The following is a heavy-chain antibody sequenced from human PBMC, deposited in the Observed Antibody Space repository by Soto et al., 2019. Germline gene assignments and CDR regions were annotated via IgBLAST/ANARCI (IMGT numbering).Heavy chain of an antibody. Sequence: QVQLVESGGGVVQPGRSLRLSCAASGFTFSSYGMHWVRQAPGKGLEWVAVIWYDGSNKYYADSVKGRFTISRDNSKNTLYLQMNSLRAEDTAVYYCARGGFWSGSSYYYYGMDVWGQGTTVTVSS. J-gene: IGHJ6*02. V-gene: IGHV3-33*01. CDR3: ARGGFWSGSSYYYYGMDV. D-gene: IGHD3-3*01. CDR2: IWYDGSNK. CDR1: GFTFSSYG.